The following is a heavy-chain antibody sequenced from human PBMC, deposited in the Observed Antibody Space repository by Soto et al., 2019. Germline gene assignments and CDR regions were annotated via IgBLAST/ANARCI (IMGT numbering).Heavy chain of an antibody. CDR2: INGDGSTI. CDR3: VNGGYSGAGVYYFDF. CDR1: GFTFSNSW. Sequence: GXSLRLSCAASGFTFSNSWIHWVRQAPVKGLVWVSRINGDGSTINYADSVKGRFTISRDNAKNTLYLQLSSLRVEDTAVYYCVNGGYSGAGVYYFDFWGQGTLVTVSS. D-gene: IGHD5-12*01. J-gene: IGHJ4*02. V-gene: IGHV3-74*01.